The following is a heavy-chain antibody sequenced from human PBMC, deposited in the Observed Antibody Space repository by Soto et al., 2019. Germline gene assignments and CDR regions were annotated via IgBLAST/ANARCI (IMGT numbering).Heavy chain of an antibody. CDR3: ENARYSSGYSSHFDS. D-gene: IGHD3-22*01. CDR1: GFTFSTYG. J-gene: IGHJ4*02. V-gene: IGHV3-30*18. Sequence: GGSLRLSCAASGFTFSTYGMHWVRQAPGKGLEWVAVISFDGSNRYYPDSVKGRFTISRDNSKNTLYLQMNSLTSADTAVYYCENARYSSGYSSHFDSWGQGTLVTVSS. CDR2: ISFDGSNR.